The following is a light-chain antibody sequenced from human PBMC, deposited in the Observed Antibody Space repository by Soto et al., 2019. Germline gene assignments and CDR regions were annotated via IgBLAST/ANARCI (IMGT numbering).Light chain of an antibody. J-gene: IGKJ1*01. CDR1: QTISSY. Sequence: DIPMTQSPSSLSASVGDRVTITCRASQTISSYLNWYQQTPGRAPKLLIYAASSLQGGVPSRFSGSGSGTDFTLTISSLQPEDFATFYCQQTYRTPSPWTFGQGTKVEIK. CDR3: QQTYRTPSPWT. CDR2: AAS. V-gene: IGKV1-39*01.